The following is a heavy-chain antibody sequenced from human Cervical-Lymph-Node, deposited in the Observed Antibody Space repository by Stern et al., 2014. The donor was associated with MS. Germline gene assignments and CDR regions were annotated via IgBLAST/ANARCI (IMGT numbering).Heavy chain of an antibody. V-gene: IGHV4-31*03. D-gene: IGHD3-10*01. CDR1: SGSISSGGYD. CDR3: AREHYYGAGSQHGMDV. J-gene: IGHJ6*02. CDR2: IFSSGST. Sequence: QVQLQESGPGLVKPSQTLSLTCTVSSGSISSGGYDWAWIRQYPGRGLEWIGYIFSSGSTFYNPSLKSRVTISLDTSKNQFFLRLTSVTAADTAVYYCAREHYYGAGSQHGMDVWGQGTTVTVSS.